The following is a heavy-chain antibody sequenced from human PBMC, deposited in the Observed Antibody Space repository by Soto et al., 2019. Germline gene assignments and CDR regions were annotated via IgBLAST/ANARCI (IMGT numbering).Heavy chain of an antibody. CDR3: VGSYYYGSGSYPLGLEIDY. V-gene: IGHV4-59*08. J-gene: IGHJ4*02. D-gene: IGHD3-10*01. CDR2: IYYSGST. Sequence: SETLSLTCTVSGGSISSYYWSWIRQPPGKGLEWIGYIYYSGSTNYNPSLKSRVTISVDTSKNQFSLKLSSVTAADTAVYYCVGSYYYGSGSYPLGLEIDYWGQGTLVTVSS. CDR1: GGSISSYY.